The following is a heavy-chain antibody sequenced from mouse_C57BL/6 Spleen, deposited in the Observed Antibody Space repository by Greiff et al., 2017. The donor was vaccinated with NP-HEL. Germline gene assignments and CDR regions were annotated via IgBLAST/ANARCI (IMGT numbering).Heavy chain of an antibody. V-gene: IGHV1-59*01. CDR2: IDPSDSYT. Sequence: QVQLKESGAELVRPGTSVKLSCKASGYTFTSYWMHWVKQRPGQGLEWIGVIDPSDSYTNYNQKFKGKATLTVDTSSSTAYMQLSSLTSEDSAVYYCARGELGLFDYWGQGTTLTVSS. D-gene: IGHD4-1*01. CDR1: GYTFTSYW. J-gene: IGHJ2*01. CDR3: ARGELGLFDY.